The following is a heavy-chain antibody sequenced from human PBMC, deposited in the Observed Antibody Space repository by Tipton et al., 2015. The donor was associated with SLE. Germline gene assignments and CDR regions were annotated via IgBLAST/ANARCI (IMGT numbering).Heavy chain of an antibody. D-gene: IGHD1-1*01. J-gene: IGHJ2*01. CDR1: GGAISSGGYY. CDR3: AKTLAGATPGRYQSYWYFDL. V-gene: IGHV4-61*02. CDR2: IYTSENT. Sequence: TLSLTCTVSGGAISSGGYYWSWIRQPPGEGRGWVGRIYTSENTVYNPSLRSRVTISVHLSNNHFSSNLRSVTASDTAVYYFAKTLAGATPGRYQSYWYFDLWGRGLRVIVSS.